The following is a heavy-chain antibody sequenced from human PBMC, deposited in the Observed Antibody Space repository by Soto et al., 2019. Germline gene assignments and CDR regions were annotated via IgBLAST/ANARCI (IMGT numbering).Heavy chain of an antibody. D-gene: IGHD3-10*01. Sequence: QVQLVQSGAEVKKPEASVKVSCKASGYTFTSYAMHWVRQAPGQRLEWMGWINAGNGNTKYSQKFQGRVTITRDTSASTAYMELSSLRSEDTAVYYCAGGTGWFGDGWFDPWGQGTLVTVSS. CDR3: AGGTGWFGDGWFDP. CDR1: GYTFTSYA. CDR2: INAGNGNT. V-gene: IGHV1-3*01. J-gene: IGHJ5*02.